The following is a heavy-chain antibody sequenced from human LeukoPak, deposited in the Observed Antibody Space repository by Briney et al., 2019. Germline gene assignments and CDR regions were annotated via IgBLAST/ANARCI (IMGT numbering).Heavy chain of an antibody. CDR2: INHSGST. D-gene: IGHD1-26*01. CDR3: AKDWELLNNWFDP. CDR1: GGSFSGYY. V-gene: IGHV4-34*01. Sequence: SETLSLTCAVCGGSFSGYYWSWIRQPPGKGLEWIGEINHSGSTNYNPSLKSRVTISVDTSKNQFSLKLSSVTAADTAVYYCAKDWELLNNWFDPWGQGTLVTVSS. J-gene: IGHJ5*02.